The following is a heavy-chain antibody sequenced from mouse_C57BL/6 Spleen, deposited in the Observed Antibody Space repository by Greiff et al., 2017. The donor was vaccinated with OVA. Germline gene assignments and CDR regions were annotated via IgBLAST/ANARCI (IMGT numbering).Heavy chain of an antibody. V-gene: IGHV1-15*01. CDR1: GYTFTDYE. D-gene: IGHD2-1*01. Sequence: VQLQQSGAELVRPGASVTLSCKASGYTFTDYEMHWVKQTPVHGLEWIGAIDPETGGTAYNQKFKGKAILTADKSSSTAYMELRSLTSEDSAVYYCTRWGNYPHWYFDVWGTGTTVTVSS. J-gene: IGHJ1*03. CDR3: TRWGNYPHWYFDV. CDR2: IDPETGGT.